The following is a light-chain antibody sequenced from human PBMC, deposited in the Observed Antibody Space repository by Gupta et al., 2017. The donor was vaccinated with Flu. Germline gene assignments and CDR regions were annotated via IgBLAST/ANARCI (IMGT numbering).Light chain of an antibody. CDR2: END. Sequence: KVTISFSATSSNFATASVAWYQKLPGTVPKVLIFENDKRLSGVPDRFSGSRSGTSATLDITGLQTGDEADYYCATWDSSLPGAVFGGGTKLTVL. CDR3: ATWDSSLPGAV. J-gene: IGLJ3*02. V-gene: IGLV1-51*02. CDR1: SSNFATAS.